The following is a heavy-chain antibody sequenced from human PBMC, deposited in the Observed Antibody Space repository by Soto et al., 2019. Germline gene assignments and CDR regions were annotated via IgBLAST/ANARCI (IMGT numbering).Heavy chain of an antibody. J-gene: IGHJ6*02. V-gene: IGHV1-45*02. D-gene: IGHD2-2*01. CDR3: ASHCSSPSCTPYYYYGLDV. Sequence: SVKVSCKASGDTFTYRYLHWVRQAPGQALEWMGWITPFNGNINFAQKFQDRVTITRDVSLSTAYMELSSLRSEDTAMYYCASHCSSPSCTPYYYYGLDVWGQGTTVTVSS. CDR2: ITPFNGNI. CDR1: GDTFTYRY.